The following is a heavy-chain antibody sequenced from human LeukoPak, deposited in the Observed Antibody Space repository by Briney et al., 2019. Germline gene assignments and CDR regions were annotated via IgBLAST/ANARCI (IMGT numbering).Heavy chain of an antibody. V-gene: IGHV4-4*09. Sequence: SETLSLTCTVSGVSILDHDWSWIRQPPGKGLEWIGRIYTSGSTYFNPSLTRRVAISMDTSKNQFSLNLTPVTAADTAIFYCARLRPNFLGTFDSWGQGALVTVSS. CDR1: GVSILDHD. CDR3: ARLRPNFLGTFDS. D-gene: IGHD7-27*01. J-gene: IGHJ4*02. CDR2: IYTSGST.